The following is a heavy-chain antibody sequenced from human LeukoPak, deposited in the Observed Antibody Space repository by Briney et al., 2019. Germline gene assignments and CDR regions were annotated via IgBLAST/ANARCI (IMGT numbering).Heavy chain of an antibody. J-gene: IGHJ6*03. CDR1: GFTFSSYG. CDR3: ARAYCSSTSCRQYYYYMDV. CDR2: IWYDGSNK. D-gene: IGHD2-2*01. V-gene: IGHV3-33*01. Sequence: GRSLRLSCAASGFTFSSYGMHWVRHAPGKGLEWVAVIWYDGSNKYYADSVKRRFTISRDNSKNTLYVQMNSLRAEDTAVYYCARAYCSSTSCRQYYYYMDVWGKGTTVTVSS.